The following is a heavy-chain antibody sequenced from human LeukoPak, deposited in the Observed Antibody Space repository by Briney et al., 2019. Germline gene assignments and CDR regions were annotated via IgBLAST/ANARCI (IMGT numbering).Heavy chain of an antibody. Sequence: SETLSLTCTVSGGSISSYYWSWIRQPPGKGLEWIGYIYYSGSTNYNPSLKSRVTISVDTSKNQFSLKLSSVTAADTAVYYCARGDYSSSWYQFDYWGQGTLVTVSS. V-gene: IGHV4-59*01. CDR1: GGSISSYY. D-gene: IGHD6-13*01. CDR2: IYYSGST. J-gene: IGHJ4*02. CDR3: ARGDYSSSWYQFDY.